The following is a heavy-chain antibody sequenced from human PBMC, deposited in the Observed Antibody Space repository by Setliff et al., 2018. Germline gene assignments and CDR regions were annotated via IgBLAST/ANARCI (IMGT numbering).Heavy chain of an antibody. V-gene: IGHV4-30-4*08. CDR3: AIMGGDSNGYYGVDY. CDR2: IYYSGST. D-gene: IGHD3-22*01. CDR1: GGSISSGDYY. Sequence: PSETLSLTCTVSGGSISSGDYYWSWIRQPPGKGLEWIGYIYYSGSTYYNPSLKSRVTISVDTSKNQFSLKLSSVTAADTAVYYCAIMGGDSNGYYGVDYWGQGTLVTVSS. J-gene: IGHJ4*02.